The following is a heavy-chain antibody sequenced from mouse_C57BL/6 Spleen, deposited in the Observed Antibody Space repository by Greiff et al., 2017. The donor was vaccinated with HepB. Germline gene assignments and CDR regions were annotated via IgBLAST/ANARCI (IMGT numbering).Heavy chain of an antibody. CDR2: IDPETGGT. Sequence: QVQLQQSGAELVRPGASVTLSCKASGYTFTDYEMHWVKQTPVHGLEWIGAIDPETGGTAYNQKFKGKAILTADKSSSTAYMELRSLTSEDSAVYYCTRFEYSNYCFDYWGQGTTLTVSS. D-gene: IGHD2-5*01. J-gene: IGHJ2*01. CDR1: GYTFTDYE. V-gene: IGHV1-15*01. CDR3: TRFEYSNYCFDY.